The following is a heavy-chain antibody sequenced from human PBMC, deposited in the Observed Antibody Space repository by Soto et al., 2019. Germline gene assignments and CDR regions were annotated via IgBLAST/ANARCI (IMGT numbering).Heavy chain of an antibody. Sequence: GGFLRLSCAASGFTFSSYSMNWVRQAPGKGLEWVSSISSSSSYIYYADSVKGRFTISRDNAKNSLYLQMNSLRAEDTAVYYCARIGHYSSSWYVLMPEEREPPDQNYYYYGMDVWGQGTTVTVSS. CDR3: ARIGHYSSSWYVLMPEEREPPDQNYYYYGMDV. D-gene: IGHD6-13*01. V-gene: IGHV3-21*01. CDR2: ISSSSSYI. J-gene: IGHJ6*02. CDR1: GFTFSSYS.